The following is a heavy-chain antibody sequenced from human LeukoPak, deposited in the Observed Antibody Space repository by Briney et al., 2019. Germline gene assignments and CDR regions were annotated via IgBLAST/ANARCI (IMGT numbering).Heavy chain of an antibody. D-gene: IGHD3-22*01. CDR2: INHSGST. Sequence: SETLSLTCAVYGGSFSGYYWSWIRQPPGKGLEWIGEINHSGSTNYNPSLKSRVTISVDTSKNQFSLKLSSVTAAGTAVYYCARRPRNYYDSSGYHWGNWFDPWGQGTLVTVSS. V-gene: IGHV4-34*01. CDR1: GGSFSGYY. CDR3: ARRPRNYYDSSGYHWGNWFDP. J-gene: IGHJ5*02.